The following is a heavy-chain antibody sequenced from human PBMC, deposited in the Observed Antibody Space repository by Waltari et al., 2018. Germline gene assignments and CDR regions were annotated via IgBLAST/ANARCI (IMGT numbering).Heavy chain of an antibody. J-gene: IGHJ4*02. CDR2: IGAVTST. CDR3: ARVHSLGQYDTSGAESNFDH. CDR1: GFRFRSLV. D-gene: IGHD3-22*01. V-gene: IGHV3-23*01. Sequence: EVQLLESGGGLVQPGGSLRLSCAGSGFRFRSLVMSWVRPAPGKGLEWVSAIGAVTSTSYADSVKGRFTISRDNSKNTLFLQMNSLRAEDTAIYYCARVHSLGQYDTSGAESNFDHWGQGALVTVSS.